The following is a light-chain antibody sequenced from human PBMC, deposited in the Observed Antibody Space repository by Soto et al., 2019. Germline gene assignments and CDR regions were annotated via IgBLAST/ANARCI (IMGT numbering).Light chain of an antibody. CDR2: DAS. J-gene: IGKJ1*01. V-gene: IGKV1-5*01. CDR1: QSISSW. CDR3: QQYNSYKWT. Sequence: DIQMTQSPSTLSASVGDRVTITCRASQSISSWLAWYQQKPGKAPKLLIYDASSLESGVPSRFSGSGSGTEFTLTISSLQHDDFATYYCQQYNSYKWTLGQGTKVDIK.